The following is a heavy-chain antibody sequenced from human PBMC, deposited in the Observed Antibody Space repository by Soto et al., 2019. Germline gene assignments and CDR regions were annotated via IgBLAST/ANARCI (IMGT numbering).Heavy chain of an antibody. Sequence: GKGLEWIGYIYYSGSTNYNPSLKSRVTISVDTSKNQFSLKLSSVTAADTAVYYCARSLLWFGEGMGGYFDYWGQGTLVTVSS. D-gene: IGHD3-10*01. CDR3: ARSLLWFGEGMGGYFDY. J-gene: IGHJ4*02. V-gene: IGHV4-59*01. CDR2: IYYSGST.